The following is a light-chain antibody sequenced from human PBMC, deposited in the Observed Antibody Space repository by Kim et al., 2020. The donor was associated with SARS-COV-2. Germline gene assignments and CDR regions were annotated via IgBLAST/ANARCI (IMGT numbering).Light chain of an antibody. CDR1: KLGDKY. J-gene: IGLJ2*01. CDR3: QAWGSSTAGVV. V-gene: IGLV3-1*01. CDR2: QDT. Sequence: PGQTATISCSGEKLGDKYVWWYQQKPGQAPMLVIYQDTKRPSGIPERFSGYNSGNTATLTISGTQAMDEADYYCQAWGSSTAGVVFGGGTQLTVL.